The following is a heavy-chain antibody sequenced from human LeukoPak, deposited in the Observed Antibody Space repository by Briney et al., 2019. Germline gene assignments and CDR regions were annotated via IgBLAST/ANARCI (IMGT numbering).Heavy chain of an antibody. D-gene: IGHD3-22*01. V-gene: IGHV4-34*01. CDR1: GGSFRGYS. Sequence: SETLSLTCAVYGGSFRGYSWSWIRQPPGKGLEWFGEINHSGSTNYNPPLKSRVTISVDTSKNQFSLKLSSVTAADTAVYYCARGTMISMIVRPFDIWGQGTMVTVSS. CDR3: ARGTMISMIVRPFDI. CDR2: INHSGST. J-gene: IGHJ3*02.